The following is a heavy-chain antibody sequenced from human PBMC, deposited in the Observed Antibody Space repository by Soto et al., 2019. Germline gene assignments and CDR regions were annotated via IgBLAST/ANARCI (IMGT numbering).Heavy chain of an antibody. Sequence: SVKVSCKASGGTFRSYAISWVRQAPGQGLEWMGGIIPIFGTANYAQKFQGRVTITADKSTSTAYMELSSLRSEDTAVYYCARDGYSSGWYVSGYYYYGMDVWGQGTKVTVSS. CDR2: IIPIFGTA. CDR1: GGTFRSYA. CDR3: ARDGYSSGWYVSGYYYYGMDV. D-gene: IGHD6-19*01. J-gene: IGHJ6*02. V-gene: IGHV1-69*06.